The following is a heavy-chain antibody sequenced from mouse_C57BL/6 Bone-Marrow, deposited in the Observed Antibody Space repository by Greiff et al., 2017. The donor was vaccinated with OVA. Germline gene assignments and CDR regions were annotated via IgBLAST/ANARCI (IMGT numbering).Heavy chain of an antibody. CDR1: GYTFTSYW. D-gene: IGHD1-1*01. Sequence: QVQLQQPGAELVKPGASVKLSCKASGYTFTSYWMQWVKQRPGQGLEWIGEIDPSDSYTNYNQKFKGKATLTVDTSSSTAYMQLSSLTSEDSAVYYCARRITTVVATDYWGKGTTLTVSS. CDR3: ARRITTVVATDY. CDR2: IDPSDSYT. V-gene: IGHV1-50*01. J-gene: IGHJ2*01.